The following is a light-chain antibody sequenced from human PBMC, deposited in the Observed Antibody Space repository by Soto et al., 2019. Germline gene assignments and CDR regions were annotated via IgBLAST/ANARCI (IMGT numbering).Light chain of an antibody. CDR3: QTWGTGIPKNV. CDR1: SGHSSYA. CDR2: LNSDGSH. J-gene: IGLJ6*01. Sequence: QAVVTQSPSASASLGASVKLTCTLSSGHSSYAIAWHQQQPEKGPRYLMKLNSDGSHSKGDGIPDRFSGSSSGAERYLTISSLQSEDEADYYCQTWGTGIPKNVFGSGTQLTVL. V-gene: IGLV4-69*01.